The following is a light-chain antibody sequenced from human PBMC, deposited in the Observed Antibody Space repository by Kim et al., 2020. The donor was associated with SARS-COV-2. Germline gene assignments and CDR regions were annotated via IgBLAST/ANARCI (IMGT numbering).Light chain of an antibody. J-gene: IGKJ3*01. V-gene: IGKV1-39*01. Sequence: DIQMTQSPSSLSASVGDRVTITCRTSQNINSHSNWYHQKPGRAPKLLIYAASTLQGGVPSRFSGSGSETDFTLTISSLQPEDFATYFCQQTYISPFTFGPGTKVDIK. CDR1: QNINSH. CDR2: AAS. CDR3: QQTYISPFT.